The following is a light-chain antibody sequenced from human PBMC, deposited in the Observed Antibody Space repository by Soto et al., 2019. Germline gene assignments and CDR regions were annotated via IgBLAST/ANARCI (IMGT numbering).Light chain of an antibody. CDR3: QQIYITPYT. J-gene: IGKJ2*01. Sequence: DIQMTQSPSSLSVSVGDRVTITCRASQSISSYLNWYQQKPAKAPKLLIYASSNLQSGVPSRFSGSGSGTDFTLTISSLQPEDFATYYCQQIYITPYTFGQGTKLEIK. V-gene: IGKV1-39*01. CDR2: ASS. CDR1: QSISSY.